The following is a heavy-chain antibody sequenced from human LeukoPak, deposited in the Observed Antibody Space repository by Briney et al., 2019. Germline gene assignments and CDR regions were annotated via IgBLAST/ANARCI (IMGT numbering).Heavy chain of an antibody. CDR2: IYTSGST. J-gene: IGHJ6*03. D-gene: IGHD2-15*01. CDR3: ARDHCSGGSCYRDYCYYYMDV. Sequence: PSQTLSLTCTVSGGSISSGSYYWSWIRQPAGKGLEWIGRIYTSGSTNYNPSLKSRVTISVDTSKNQFSLKLSSVTAADTAVYYCARDHCSGGSCYRDYCYYYMDVWGKGTTVTVSS. CDR1: GGSISSGSYY. V-gene: IGHV4-61*02.